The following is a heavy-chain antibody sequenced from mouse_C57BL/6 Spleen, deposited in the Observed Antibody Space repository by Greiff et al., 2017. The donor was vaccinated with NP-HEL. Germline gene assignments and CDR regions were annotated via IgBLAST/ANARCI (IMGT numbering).Heavy chain of an antibody. J-gene: IGHJ4*01. CDR2: ISNGGGST. CDR3: ASGLYYDYAMDY. V-gene: IGHV5-12*01. CDR1: GFTFSDYY. Sequence: EVKLVESGGGLVQPGGSLKLSCAASGFTFSDYYMYWVRQTPEKRLEWVAYISNGGGSTYYPDTVKGRFTISRDNAKNTLYLQMSRLKSEDTAMYYCASGLYYDYAMDYWGQGTSVTVSS. D-gene: IGHD2-4*01.